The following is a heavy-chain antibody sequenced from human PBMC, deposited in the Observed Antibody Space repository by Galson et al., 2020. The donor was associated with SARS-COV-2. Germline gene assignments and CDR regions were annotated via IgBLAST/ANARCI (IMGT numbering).Heavy chain of an antibody. V-gene: IGHV1-2*02. D-gene: IGHD3-22*01. Sequence: ASVKVSCKASGYTFNDYYMNWVRQAPGQGREGMGWINPDSGGTNYAPKFQGRVTMTRNTSISTVYMELSRLRSDDTAVYFCARESGYYYDTSGYYSGWFDPWGQGTLVTVSS. CDR3: ARESGYYYDTSGYYSGWFDP. CDR2: INPDSGGT. CDR1: GYTFNDYY. J-gene: IGHJ5*02.